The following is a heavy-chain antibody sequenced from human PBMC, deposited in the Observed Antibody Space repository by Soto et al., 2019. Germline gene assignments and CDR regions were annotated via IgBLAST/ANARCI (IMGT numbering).Heavy chain of an antibody. CDR3: AREGVAPYYYYGMDV. CDR2: ISSYNGDT. J-gene: IGHJ6*02. D-gene: IGHD5-12*01. CDR1: GFTFTRSG. Sequence: QVQLVRSGAEVKKRGASVKVSCKAFGFTFTRSGISWVRQAPGQGPEWMGWISSYNGDTNYAQTFQGRVTMTTDTSTSTAYMALRSLRSDDTAVYYCAREGVAPYYYYGMDVWGQGTPVTVSS. V-gene: IGHV1-18*01.